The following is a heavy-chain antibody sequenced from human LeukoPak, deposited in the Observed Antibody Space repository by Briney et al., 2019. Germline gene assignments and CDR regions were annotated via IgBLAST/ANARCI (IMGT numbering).Heavy chain of an antibody. D-gene: IGHD3-10*01. CDR2: IRNDGSIR. CDR1: AFIFSSYG. CDR3: AKGRAGMVRGVCDY. V-gene: IGHV3-30*02. J-gene: IGHJ4*02. Sequence: GGSLRLSCAASAFIFSSYGMHWVRQAPGKGLEWVAFIRNDGSIRYYADSLKGRFTISRDNSKNTLYLQMSSLRVDDTAVYYCAKGRAGMVRGVCDYWGQGTLVTVSS.